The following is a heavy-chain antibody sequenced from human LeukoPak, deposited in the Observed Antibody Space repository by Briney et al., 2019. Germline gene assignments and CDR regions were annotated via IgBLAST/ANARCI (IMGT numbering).Heavy chain of an antibody. CDR1: EFTFSSYW. J-gene: IGHJ4*02. CDR3: ARDLNARSSFELGY. CDR2: INRDGSEK. V-gene: IGHV3-7*01. Sequence: PGGSLRLSCAASEFTFSSYWMTWVRQAPGKGLERVANINRDGSEKYYVDSVKGRFTISRDNAKNSLFLQMNSLRAEDTAVYYCARDLNARSSFELGYWGQGTLVTVSS. D-gene: IGHD6-13*01.